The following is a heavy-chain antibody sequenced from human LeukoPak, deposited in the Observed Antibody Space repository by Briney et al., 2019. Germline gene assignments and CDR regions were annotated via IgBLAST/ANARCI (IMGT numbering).Heavy chain of an antibody. Sequence: SETLSLTCAVYGGSFSGYYWSWIRQPPGKGLEWIGEINHSGSTTYNPSLKSRGTISVDTSKNQFSLKLSSVTAADTAVYYCARTRYYYNSRSYGAPYYFDYWGQGTLVTVSS. CDR2: INHSGST. D-gene: IGHD3-10*01. CDR1: GGSFSGYY. V-gene: IGHV4-34*01. J-gene: IGHJ4*02. CDR3: ARTRYYYNSRSYGAPYYFDY.